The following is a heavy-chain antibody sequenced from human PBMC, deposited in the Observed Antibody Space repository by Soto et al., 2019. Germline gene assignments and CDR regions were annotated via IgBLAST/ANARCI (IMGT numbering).Heavy chain of an antibody. CDR2: VKYDGSQT. CDR1: GFTFSSYW. D-gene: IGHD1-1*01. CDR3: TRDFQGPLDYGMDV. V-gene: IGHV3-7*01. Sequence: HPGGSLRLSCADSGFTFSSYWMSWVRQAPGKGLGWVANVKYDGSQTYYVGSVKGRFTISRDNAKNSLYLQMNSLRAEDTAVYYCTRDFQGPLDYGMDVWGQGTTVTVSS. J-gene: IGHJ6*02.